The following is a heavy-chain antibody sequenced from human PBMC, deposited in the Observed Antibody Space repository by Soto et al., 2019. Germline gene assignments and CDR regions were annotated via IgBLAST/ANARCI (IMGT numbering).Heavy chain of an antibody. CDR2: ISSDGSNK. CDR3: VKEEVSKYSFDY. Sequence: GGSLRLSCAAWGLAFSNYAFHWVRQARGKGLEWVAVISSDGSNKYYADSMRGRFTISRDNSRNTLYLQMNTLRPEDPPIYYCVKEEVSKYSFDYWGRGTLVTVSS. J-gene: IGHJ4*02. CDR1: GLAFSNYA. D-gene: IGHD6-6*01. V-gene: IGHV3-30-3*01.